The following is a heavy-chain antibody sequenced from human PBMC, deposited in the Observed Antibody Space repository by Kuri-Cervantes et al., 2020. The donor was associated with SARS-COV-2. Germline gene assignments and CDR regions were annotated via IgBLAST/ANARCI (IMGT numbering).Heavy chain of an antibody. J-gene: IGHJ6*03. Sequence: GSLRLSCTVSGGSISSYYWSWIRQPPGKGLEWIGEINHSGSTNYNPSLKSRVTISVDTSKNQFSLKLSSVTAADTAVYYCARVGYGDYGRTEPTDYYYYYYMDVWGKGTTVTVSS. D-gene: IGHD4-17*01. CDR2: INHSGST. V-gene: IGHV4-34*01. CDR1: GGSISSYY. CDR3: ARVGYGDYGRTEPTDYYYYYYMDV.